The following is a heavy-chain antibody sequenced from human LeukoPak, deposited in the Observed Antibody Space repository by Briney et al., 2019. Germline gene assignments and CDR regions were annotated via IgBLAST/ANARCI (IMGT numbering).Heavy chain of an antibody. J-gene: IGHJ4*02. CDR1: GYTFTSYG. CDR2: ISAYNGNT. D-gene: IGHD3-22*01. V-gene: IGHV1-18*01. Sequence: ASVKVSCKASGYTFTSYGISWVRQAPGQGLEWMVWISAYNGNTNYAQKLQGRVTMTTDTSTSTAYMELRSLRSDDTAVYYCARDNPYYDSSGYYFLDYWSQGTLVTVSS. CDR3: ARDNPYYDSSGYYFLDY.